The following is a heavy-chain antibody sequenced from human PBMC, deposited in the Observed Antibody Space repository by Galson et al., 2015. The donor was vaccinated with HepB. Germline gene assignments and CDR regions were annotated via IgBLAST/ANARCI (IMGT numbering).Heavy chain of an antibody. CDR3: ARGESGASYEYFHNKALDV. Sequence: CAISGDSVSSNSAAWTWIRQSPSRGLEWLGRTYYRSKWFNDYAVSVESRITVSADTSKNQVSLHLKSVTPGDTAVYYCARGESGASYEYFHNKALDVWGQGTAVTVSS. J-gene: IGHJ6*02. V-gene: IGHV6-1*01. CDR2: TYYRSKWFN. D-gene: IGHD5-12*01. CDR1: GDSVSSNSAA.